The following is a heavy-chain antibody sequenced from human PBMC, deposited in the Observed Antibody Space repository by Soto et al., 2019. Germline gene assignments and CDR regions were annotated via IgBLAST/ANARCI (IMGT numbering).Heavy chain of an antibody. D-gene: IGHD3-22*01. J-gene: IGHJ4*02. CDR3: ARQIYDSDTGPNFQYYFDS. CDR2: IDPSDSQT. CDR1: GSSFAGYW. Sequence: GESLKSSCKGSGSSFAGYWITWVRQKPGKDLEWMGRIDPSDSQTYYSPSFRGHVTIAVNKSITTVLLQWNSLRASDTAIYYCARQIYDSDTGPNFQYYFDSWGQGTPVTVSS. V-gene: IGHV5-10-1*01.